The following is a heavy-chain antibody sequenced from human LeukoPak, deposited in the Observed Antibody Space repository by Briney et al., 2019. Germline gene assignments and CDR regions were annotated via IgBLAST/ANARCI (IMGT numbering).Heavy chain of an antibody. CDR3: ARGLQTYYYGSGFDP. Sequence: ASVKVSCKASGYTFTSYDINWVRQATGQGLEWMGWMNPNSGNTGYAQKFQDRVTITRNTSISTAYMELSSLRSEDTAVYYCARGLQTYYYGSGFDPWGQGTLVTVSS. J-gene: IGHJ5*02. CDR2: MNPNSGNT. CDR1: GYTFTSYD. V-gene: IGHV1-8*03. D-gene: IGHD3-10*01.